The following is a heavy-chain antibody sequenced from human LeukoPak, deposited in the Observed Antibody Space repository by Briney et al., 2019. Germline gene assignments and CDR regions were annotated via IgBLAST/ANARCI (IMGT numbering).Heavy chain of an antibody. D-gene: IGHD4-17*01. CDR1: GYTFTSYG. CDR2: ISAYNGNT. CDR3: ARDQWTVTTEEPWFDP. Sequence: ASVKVSCKASGYTFTSYGISWVRQAPGQGLEWMGWISAYNGNTNYAQKLRGRVTMTTDTSTSTAYMELRSLRSDDTAVYYCARDQWTVTTEEPWFDPWGQGTLVTVSS. V-gene: IGHV1-18*01. J-gene: IGHJ5*02.